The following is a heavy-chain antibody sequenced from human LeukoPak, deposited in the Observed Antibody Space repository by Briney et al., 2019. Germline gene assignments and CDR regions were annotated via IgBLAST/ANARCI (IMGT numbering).Heavy chain of an antibody. Sequence: SQTLSLTCTVSGGSISSGSYYWSWIRHPAGKGLEWIGRIYTSGSNNYDPSLKSRVTISVDTSKNQFSLKLSSVTAADTAVYYCARASLIKVVPAAPGYYFDYWGQGTLVTVSS. J-gene: IGHJ4*02. CDR2: IYTSGSN. V-gene: IGHV4-61*02. CDR3: ARASLIKVVPAAPGYYFDY. D-gene: IGHD2-2*01. CDR1: GGSISSGSYY.